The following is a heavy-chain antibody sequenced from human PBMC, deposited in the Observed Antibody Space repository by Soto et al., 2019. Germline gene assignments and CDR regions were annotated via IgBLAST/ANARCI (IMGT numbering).Heavy chain of an antibody. D-gene: IGHD4-17*01. J-gene: IGHJ3*02. CDR3: AKDPNGDYVGAFDI. V-gene: IGHV3-23*01. CDR1: GFTFRNYA. Sequence: EVQRLESGGNLIQPGESLRLSCAASGFTFRNYAMSWVRQAPGAGPEWVSGISGSGGRTYYADSVKGRFTISRDNSNNALFLQMNSLRAEDTALYHCAKDPNGDYVGAFDIWGRGTMVTVSS. CDR2: ISGSGGRT.